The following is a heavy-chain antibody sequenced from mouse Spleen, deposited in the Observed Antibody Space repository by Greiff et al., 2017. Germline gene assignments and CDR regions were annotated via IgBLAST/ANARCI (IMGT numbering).Heavy chain of an antibody. CDR3: ARGDYYGSSRNYFDY. D-gene: IGHD1-1*01. CDR1: GYTFTDYA. V-gene: IGHV1S137*01. J-gene: IGHJ2*01. CDR2: ISTYYGDA. Sequence: VQLQQSGAELVRPGVSVKLSCKGSGYTFTDYAMHWVKQSHAQSLEWIGVISTYYGDASYNQKFKGKATMTVDKSSSTAYMELARLTSEDSAIYYCARGDYYGSSRNYFDYWGQGTTLTVSS.